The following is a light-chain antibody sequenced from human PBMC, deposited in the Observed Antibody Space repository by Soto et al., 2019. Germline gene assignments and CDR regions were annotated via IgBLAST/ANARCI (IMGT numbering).Light chain of an antibody. CDR1: RGYNNYA. Sequence: QTVVTQPPSASASLGASVNLTCILSRGYNNYAIAWHQQQPRRGPRYLMKVNSDGSHNKGDGIPDRFSGSSSGAERHLNNSGLHSEDEAVYFCQSWGTGNRVFGGGTQLTVL. CDR2: VNSDGSH. CDR3: QSWGTGNRV. J-gene: IGLJ3*02. V-gene: IGLV4-69*02.